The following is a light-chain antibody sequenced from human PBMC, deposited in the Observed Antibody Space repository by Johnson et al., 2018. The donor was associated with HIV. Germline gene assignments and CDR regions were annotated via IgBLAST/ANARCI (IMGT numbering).Light chain of an antibody. J-gene: IGLJ1*01. CDR2: DNN. V-gene: IGLV1-51*01. CDR3: GTWDSSLTAV. CDR1: SSNIGNNY. Sequence: QSVLTQPPSVSAAPGQKVTISCSGSSSNIGNNYVSWYQQLPGTAPKLLIYDNNKRPSGIPDRFSGSKSGTSATLGITGLQTGVEADYYCGTWDSSLTAVFGTWPKFAV.